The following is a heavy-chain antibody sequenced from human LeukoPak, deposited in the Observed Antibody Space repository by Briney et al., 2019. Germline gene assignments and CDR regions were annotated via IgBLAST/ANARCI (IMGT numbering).Heavy chain of an antibody. Sequence: QAGGSLRLSCAASGFTFSSYAMSWVRQAPGKGLEWVSAISGSGGSTYYADSVKGRFTISRDNSKNTLYLQMNSLRAEDTAVYYCAKDGSYSSTPAGRFDPWGQGTLVTVSS. D-gene: IGHD6-13*01. J-gene: IGHJ5*02. V-gene: IGHV3-23*01. CDR3: AKDGSYSSTPAGRFDP. CDR2: ISGSGGST. CDR1: GFTFSSYA.